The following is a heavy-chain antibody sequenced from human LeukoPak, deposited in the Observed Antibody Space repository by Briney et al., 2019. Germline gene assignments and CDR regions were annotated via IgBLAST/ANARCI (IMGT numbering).Heavy chain of an antibody. CDR3: ARDRVRFLDI. Sequence: GGSLRLSCAASGFTFSSYWVSWVRQAPGKGLEWVANIKQDGSEKYYVDSVKGRFTISRDNAKDSLYLQMNSLRAEDTAVYYCARDRVRFLDIWGQGTMVTVSS. V-gene: IGHV3-7*01. J-gene: IGHJ3*02. CDR1: GFTFSSYW. D-gene: IGHD3-10*01. CDR2: IKQDGSEK.